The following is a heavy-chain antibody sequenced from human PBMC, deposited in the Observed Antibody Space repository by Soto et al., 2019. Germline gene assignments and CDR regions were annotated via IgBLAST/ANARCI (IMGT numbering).Heavy chain of an antibody. J-gene: IGHJ4*02. CDR3: ARFGEYDSSGYYLDY. V-gene: IGHV4-30-4*01. D-gene: IGHD3-22*01. Sequence: QVQLQESGPGLVKPSQTLSLTCTVSGGSISSGDYYWSWIRQPPGKGLEWIGYIYYSGSTYYNPSLKRRVTKSVDTSKNQFSLKLSSVTAADTAVYYCARFGEYDSSGYYLDYWGQGTLVTVSS. CDR1: GGSISSGDYY. CDR2: IYYSGST.